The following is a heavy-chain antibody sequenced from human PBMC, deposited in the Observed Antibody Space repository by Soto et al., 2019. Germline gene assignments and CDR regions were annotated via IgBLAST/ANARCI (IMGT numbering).Heavy chain of an antibody. D-gene: IGHD6-19*01. V-gene: IGHV4-30-4*08. J-gene: IGHJ5*02. Sequence: SETLSLTCTFSGDSSSTSTYSWSWIRQPPGKALEWVGFIYRSGGTSYNPSLKSRVSISLDTSRNQCSLKVRSVTAADTAVYYCAGMAYTSGLTFGPWGPGTVVTVS. CDR2: IYRSGGT. CDR3: AGMAYTSGLTFGP. CDR1: GDSSSTSTYS.